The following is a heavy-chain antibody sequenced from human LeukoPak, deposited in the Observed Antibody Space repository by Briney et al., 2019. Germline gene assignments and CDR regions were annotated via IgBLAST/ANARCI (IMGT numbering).Heavy chain of an antibody. CDR3: ATSSRTYSSADY. CDR2: IIPILGSA. Sequence: SVKVSCKASGYTFTSYAMHWVRQAPGQGLEWMGWIIPILGSANYAQSFQGRVTMTADESTSTAYMELSSLRSEDTAVYYCATSSRTYSSADYWGQGTLVTVSS. CDR1: GYTFTSYA. D-gene: IGHD6-25*01. V-gene: IGHV1-69*11. J-gene: IGHJ4*02.